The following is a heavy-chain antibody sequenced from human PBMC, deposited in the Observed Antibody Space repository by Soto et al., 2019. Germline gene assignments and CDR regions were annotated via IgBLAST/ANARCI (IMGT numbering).Heavy chain of an antibody. J-gene: IGHJ4*02. Sequence: EVQLVESGGGLVQPGGSLRLSCAASGFTVSNFPMTWVRQAPGKGLEWVSYISGASNYIYHADSVKRRFTISRDNAKNSTSLQTNSLRDGDTAVYYCARQVYTVVTPIDYWGQGTLVTVSS. CDR3: ARQVYTVVTPIDY. CDR1: GFTVSNFP. D-gene: IGHD2-15*01. CDR2: ISGASNYI. V-gene: IGHV3-48*02.